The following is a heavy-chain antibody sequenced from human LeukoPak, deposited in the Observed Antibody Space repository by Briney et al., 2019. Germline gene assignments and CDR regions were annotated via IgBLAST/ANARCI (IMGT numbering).Heavy chain of an antibody. Sequence: GRSLRPSCAASGFTFSSYGMHWVRQAPDKGLEWVAVISYDGSNKYYADSVKGRFTISRDNSKNTLYLQMNSLRAEDTAVYYCAKEGLYYYDSSGYTEGYFDYWGQGTLVTVSS. CDR3: AKEGLYYYDSSGYTEGYFDY. V-gene: IGHV3-30*18. CDR1: GFTFSSYG. CDR2: ISYDGSNK. D-gene: IGHD3-22*01. J-gene: IGHJ4*02.